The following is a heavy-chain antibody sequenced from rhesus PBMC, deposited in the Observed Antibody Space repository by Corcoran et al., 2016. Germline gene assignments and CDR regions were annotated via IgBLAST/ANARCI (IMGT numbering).Heavy chain of an antibody. J-gene: IGHJ4*01. D-gene: IGHD3-16*01. CDR2: INTDTGNP. Sequence: QVQLVQSGAEVKQPGASVKVSCKASGYTFTSYGMNWVRQAHGQRLEWMGWINTDTGNPTYAQGFKARFTFSMETSISTADLQISSLKAEDTAVYYCARRHSGSYYFPTEYFDYWGQGVLVTVSS. CDR1: GYTFTSYG. CDR3: ARRHSGSYYFPTEYFDY. V-gene: IGHV7-114*01.